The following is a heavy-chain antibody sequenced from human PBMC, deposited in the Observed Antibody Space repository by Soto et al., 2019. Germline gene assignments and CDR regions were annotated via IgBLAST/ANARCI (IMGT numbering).Heavy chain of an antibody. D-gene: IGHD3-10*01. Sequence: LSLTCTVSGGSISSYYWSWIRQPPGKGLEWIGYIYYSGSTNYNPSLKSRVTISVDTSKNQFSLKLSSVTAADTAVYYCARLGERYYYGSGSYYMAFGGYNWFDPWGQGTLVTVSS. CDR1: GGSISSYY. CDR2: IYYSGST. V-gene: IGHV4-59*01. CDR3: ARLGERYYYGSGSYYMAFGGYNWFDP. J-gene: IGHJ5*02.